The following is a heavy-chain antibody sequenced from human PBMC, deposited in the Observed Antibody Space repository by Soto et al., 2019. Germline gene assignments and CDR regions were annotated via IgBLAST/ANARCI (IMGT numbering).Heavy chain of an antibody. J-gene: IGHJ4*02. V-gene: IGHV4-30-2*06. CDR3: ASSRVVTTYFDY. CDR2: IYNSGST. CDR1: GGSISRAGYS. Sequence: QLQLQESGSILVKPSQTLSLTCAVSGGSISRAGYSWSWIRQSPGKGLEWIGYIYNSGSTFYNPSLKSRLTISVDRSKNQLSLQLNSVTAADTAVYYCASSRVVTTYFDYWGQGTLVTVSS. D-gene: IGHD2-21*02.